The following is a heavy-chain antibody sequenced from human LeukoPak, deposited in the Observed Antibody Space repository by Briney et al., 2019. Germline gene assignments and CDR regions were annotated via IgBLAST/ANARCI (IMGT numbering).Heavy chain of an antibody. CDR2: VNPNSGGT. CDR1: GYTFTNLY. Sequence: ASVKVSCKTCGYTFTNLYIHWVRQAPGQGLEWMGRVNPNSGGTDYAQKFQGRVTMTRDTSIGTAYMELNRLRSDDTAVYFCARGEVVPAAISYYYYGVAVWGQGTTVTVSS. J-gene: IGHJ6*02. CDR3: ARGEVVPAAISYYYYGVAV. V-gene: IGHV1-2*06. D-gene: IGHD2-2*02.